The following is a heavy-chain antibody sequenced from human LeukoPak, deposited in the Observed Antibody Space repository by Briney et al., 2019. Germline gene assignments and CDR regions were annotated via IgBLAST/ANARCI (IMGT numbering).Heavy chain of an antibody. J-gene: IGHJ4*02. V-gene: IGHV1-69*04. CDR3: ARAMVRGVMPPLDY. CDR2: IIPILGIA. D-gene: IGHD3-10*01. CDR1: GGTFSSYA. Sequence: SVKVSCKASGGTFSSYAISWVRQAPGQGLEWMGRIIPILGIANYAQKFQGRVTITADKSTSTAYMELSSLRSEDTAVYYCARAMVRGVMPPLDYWGQGTLVTVSS.